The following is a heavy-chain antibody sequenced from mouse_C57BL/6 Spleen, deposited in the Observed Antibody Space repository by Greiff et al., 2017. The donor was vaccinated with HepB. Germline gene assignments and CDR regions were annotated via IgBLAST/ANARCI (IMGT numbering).Heavy chain of an antibody. Sequence: QVQLQQPGAELVRPGSSVKLSCKASGYTFTSYRLHWVKQRPIQGLEWIGNIDPSDSETHYNQKFKDKATLTVDKSSSTAYMQLSSLTSEDSAVYYCARRSDYDDYWGQGTTLTVSS. CDR1: GYTFTSYR. CDR3: ARRSDYDDY. V-gene: IGHV1-52*01. D-gene: IGHD2-4*01. J-gene: IGHJ2*01. CDR2: IDPSDSET.